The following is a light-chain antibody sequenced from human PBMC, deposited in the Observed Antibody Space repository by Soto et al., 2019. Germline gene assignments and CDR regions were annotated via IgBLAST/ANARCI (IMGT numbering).Light chain of an antibody. CDR3: CSYADTSYV. Sequence: QSVLTQPRSVYGSPGQSVTISCTGTSSDVGGYNSVSWYQQHPGKTPKLIIFDVSRRPSGVPDRFSGSKSGTTASLTISGLQAEDEADYYCCSYADTSYVFGTGTKVTVL. CDR1: SSDVGGYNS. J-gene: IGLJ1*01. CDR2: DVS. V-gene: IGLV2-11*01.